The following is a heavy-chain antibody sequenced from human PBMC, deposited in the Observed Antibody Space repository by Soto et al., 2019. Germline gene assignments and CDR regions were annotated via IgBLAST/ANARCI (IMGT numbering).Heavy chain of an antibody. V-gene: IGHV3-48*03. J-gene: IGHJ4*02. CDR2: ISSSGSTI. CDR3: ATGVGAWYYFDY. D-gene: IGHD1-26*01. Sequence: LRLSCAASGFTFSSYEMNWVRQAPGKGLEWVSYISSSGSTIYYADSVKGRFTISRDNAKNSLYLQMNSLRAEDTAVYYCATGVGAWYYFDYWGQGTLVTVSS. CDR1: GFTFSSYE.